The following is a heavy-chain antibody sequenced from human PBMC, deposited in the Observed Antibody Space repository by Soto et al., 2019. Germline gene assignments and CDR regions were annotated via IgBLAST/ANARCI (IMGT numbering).Heavy chain of an antibody. J-gene: IGHJ4*02. CDR3: ALDLEYYPSVNYYKRSVY. Sequence: QVQLVQSGAEVKKPGSSVKVSCKVSGGPFSDYAVSWVRQAPGQGLEWMGGIIPMFGTAIYAQKFQGRVTITADESTTTGYMELSSLTSEDTAFYYCALDLEYYPSVNYYKRSVYWFQGTLVTVSS. D-gene: IGHD3-10*01. CDR1: GGPFSDYA. CDR2: IIPMFGTA. V-gene: IGHV1-69*01.